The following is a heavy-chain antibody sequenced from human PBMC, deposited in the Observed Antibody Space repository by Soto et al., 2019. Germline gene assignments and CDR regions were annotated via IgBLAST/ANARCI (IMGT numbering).Heavy chain of an antibody. CDR2: INESGST. CDR3: ARGSGIVALPGELEDVNYDY. J-gene: IGHJ4*02. V-gene: IGHV4-34*01. Sequence: QVQLQQWGAGLVKPSETLSLSCAVYGQSFSGHSWAWIRQPPGKGLEWIGAINESGSTYYNPSLKSRVTISTDTSKNQFSRELSSVSAADTAAYFCARGSGIVALPGELEDVNYDYWCQGTLFNVSS. CDR1: GQSFSGHS. D-gene: IGHD2-21*01.